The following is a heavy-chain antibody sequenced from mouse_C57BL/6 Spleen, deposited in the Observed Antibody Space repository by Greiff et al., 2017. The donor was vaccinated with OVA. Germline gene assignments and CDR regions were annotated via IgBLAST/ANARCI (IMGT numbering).Heavy chain of an antibody. CDR1: GYTFTSYW. D-gene: IGHD2-3*01. CDR3: ARSDDGYSYYFDY. Sequence: QVQLQQPGAELVKPGASVKLSCKASGYTFTSYWMHWVKQRPGQGLEWIGMIHPNSGSTNYNEKFKSKATLTVDKSSSTAYMQLSSLTSEDSAVYYCARSDDGYSYYFDYWGQGTTLTVSS. J-gene: IGHJ2*01. V-gene: IGHV1-64*01. CDR2: IHPNSGST.